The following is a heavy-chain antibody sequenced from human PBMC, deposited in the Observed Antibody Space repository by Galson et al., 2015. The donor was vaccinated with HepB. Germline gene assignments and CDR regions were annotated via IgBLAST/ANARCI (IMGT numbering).Heavy chain of an antibody. D-gene: IGHD5-24*01. CDR2: INAGNGKT. V-gene: IGHV1-3*01. J-gene: IGHJ3*02. Sequence: SVKVSCKASGFRFTVFAMHWVRQAPGQGLEWMGWINAGNGKTKYSQKFQGRVTITRDTSASTAYMELSSLRSEDTAVYYCARGATDGYAFDIWGQGTMVTVSS. CDR1: GFRFTVFA. CDR3: ARGATDGYAFDI.